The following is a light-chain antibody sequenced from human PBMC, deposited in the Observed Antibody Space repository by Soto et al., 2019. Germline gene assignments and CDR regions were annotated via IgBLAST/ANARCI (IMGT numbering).Light chain of an antibody. V-gene: IGLV1-40*01. CDR1: SSNIGAGYD. Sequence: VLTHPPSGSGAPGQRVTISCTGSSSNIGAGYDAHWYQQLPGTAPKLLIYGSSNRPSGVPDRFSGSKSGTSASLAITGLQPEDEADYYCQSYDSSLGGNYVFGTGTKVTVL. CDR2: GSS. J-gene: IGLJ1*01. CDR3: QSYDSSLGGNYV.